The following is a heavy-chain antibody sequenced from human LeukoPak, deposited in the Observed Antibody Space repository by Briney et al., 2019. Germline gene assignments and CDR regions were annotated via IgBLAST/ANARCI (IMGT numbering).Heavy chain of an antibody. J-gene: IGHJ5*02. Sequence: ASVKVSCKASGYTFTGYYMHWVRQAPGQGLEWMGWINPNSGGTNYAQKFQGRVTMTRDTSISTAYMELSRLRSDDTAVYYCARVSGYDSRFDPWGQGTLVTVPS. CDR3: ARVSGYDSRFDP. V-gene: IGHV1-2*02. CDR1: GYTFTGYY. CDR2: INPNSGGT. D-gene: IGHD5-12*01.